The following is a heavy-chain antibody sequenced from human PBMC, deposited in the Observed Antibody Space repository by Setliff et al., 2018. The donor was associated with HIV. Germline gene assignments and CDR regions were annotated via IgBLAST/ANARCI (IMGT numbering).Heavy chain of an antibody. CDR3: ARREYSSSSPPFDY. D-gene: IGHD6-6*01. CDR2: IYYTGST. J-gene: IGHJ4*02. Sequence: SETLSLTCTVSGDSIRSSVYYWGWIRQPPGKGLEWIGYIYYTGSTYYNPSLKSRTTISVDTSKNQFSLKLISVTAADTAVYYCARREYSSSSPPFDYWGQGTLVTVSS. V-gene: IGHV4-39*01. CDR1: GDSIRSSVYY.